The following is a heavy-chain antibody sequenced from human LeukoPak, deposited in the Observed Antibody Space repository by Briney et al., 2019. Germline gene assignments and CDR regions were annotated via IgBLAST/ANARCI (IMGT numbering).Heavy chain of an antibody. CDR2: ISSSSSYI. CDR3: AKVGVQLWIEPGYFDY. J-gene: IGHJ4*02. CDR1: GFTFSSYR. V-gene: IGHV3-21*04. D-gene: IGHD5-18*01. Sequence: PGGSLRLSCAASGFTFSSYRMNWVRQAPGKGLEWVSSISSSSSYIYYADSVKGRFTISRDNSKNTLYLQMNSLRAEDTAVYYCAKVGVQLWIEPGYFDYWGQGTLVTVSS.